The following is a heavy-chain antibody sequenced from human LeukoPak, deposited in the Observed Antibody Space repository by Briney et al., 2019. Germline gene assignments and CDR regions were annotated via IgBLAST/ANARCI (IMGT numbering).Heavy chain of an antibody. Sequence: GGSLRLSCAASGFTFSSYAMSWVRQAPGKGLEWVANIKQDGSEKYYVDSVKGRFTISRDNAKNSLYLQMNSLRAEDTAVYYCARDHGDYWGQGTLVTVSS. CDR2: IKQDGSEK. J-gene: IGHJ4*02. CDR1: GFTFSSYA. V-gene: IGHV3-7*01. CDR3: ARDHGDY.